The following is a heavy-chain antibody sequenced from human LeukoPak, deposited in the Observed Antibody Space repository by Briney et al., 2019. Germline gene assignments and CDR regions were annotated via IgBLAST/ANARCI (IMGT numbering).Heavy chain of an antibody. CDR3: ARDCRFSSGSSNWFDP. Sequence: GGSLRLSCAASGFTLSSNYMSWVRQAPGKGLEWVSVIYSGGSTYYADSVKGRFTISRDNSKNTLYLQMNSLRAEDTAVYYCARDCRFSSGSSNWFDPWGQGTLVTVSS. J-gene: IGHJ5*02. CDR2: IYSGGST. D-gene: IGHD6-19*01. V-gene: IGHV3-53*01. CDR1: GFTLSSNY.